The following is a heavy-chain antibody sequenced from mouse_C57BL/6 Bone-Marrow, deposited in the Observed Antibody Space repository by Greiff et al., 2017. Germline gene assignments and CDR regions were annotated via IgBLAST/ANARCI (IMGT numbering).Heavy chain of an antibody. CDR2: IHPNSGST. Sequence: QVQLQQPGAELVKPGSSVKLSCKASGYTFTSYWMHWVKQRPGQGLEWIGMIHPNSGSTNYNEKFKSKATLTVDKSSSTAYMQLSSLTSEDSAVYYCARRVATLRALDYWGQGTTLTVSS. CDR3: ARRVATLRALDY. V-gene: IGHV1-64*01. D-gene: IGHD1-1*02. CDR1: GYTFTSYW. J-gene: IGHJ2*01.